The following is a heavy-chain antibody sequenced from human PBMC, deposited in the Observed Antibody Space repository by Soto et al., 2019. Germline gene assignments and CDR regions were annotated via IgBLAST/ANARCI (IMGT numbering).Heavy chain of an antibody. Sequence: QAQLVQSGPEVKKPGASVKVSCKASGYTFSSYGISWVRQAPGQGLEWLGWISPYDDDTKYAQNLQGRVRXTXXXSXRTVYMDLRSLRSDDTAIYYCARGGYYDSSGSRNYHYYGMDVWGQGTTVTVSS. CDR1: GYTFSSYG. J-gene: IGHJ6*02. D-gene: IGHD3-22*01. CDR3: ARGGYYDSSGSRNYHYYGMDV. V-gene: IGHV1-18*01. CDR2: ISPYDDDT.